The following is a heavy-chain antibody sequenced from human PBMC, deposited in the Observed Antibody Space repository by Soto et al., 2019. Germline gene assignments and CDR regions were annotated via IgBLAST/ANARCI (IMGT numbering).Heavy chain of an antibody. Sequence: QVQLVQSGAEVKKPGSSVKVSCKASGGTFSSYAISWVRQAPGQGLEWMGGIIPIFGTANYAQKFQGRVTITADKSTSTAYMELSSLRCEDTAVYYCASAYCSSTSCYSVYYYYGMDVWGQGTTVTVSS. CDR1: GGTFSSYA. D-gene: IGHD2-2*01. CDR2: IIPIFGTA. CDR3: ASAYCSSTSCYSVYYYYGMDV. V-gene: IGHV1-69*06. J-gene: IGHJ6*02.